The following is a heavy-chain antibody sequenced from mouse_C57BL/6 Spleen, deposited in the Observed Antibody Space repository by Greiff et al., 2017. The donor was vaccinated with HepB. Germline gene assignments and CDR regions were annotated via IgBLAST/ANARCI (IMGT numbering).Heavy chain of an antibody. V-gene: IGHV1-75*01. D-gene: IGHD1-1*01. CDR1: GYTFTDYY. CDR3: ARRGLRYYFDY. CDR2: IFPGSGST. J-gene: IGHJ2*01. Sequence: VQVVESGPELVKPGASVKISCKASGYTFTDYYINWVKQRPGQGLEWIGWIFPGSGSTYYNEKFKGKATLTVDKSSSTAYMLLSSLTSEDSAVYFSARRGLRYYFDYWGQGTTLTVSS.